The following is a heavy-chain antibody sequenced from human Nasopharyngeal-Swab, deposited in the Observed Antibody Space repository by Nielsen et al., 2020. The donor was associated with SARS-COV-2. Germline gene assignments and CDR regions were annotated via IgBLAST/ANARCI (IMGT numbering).Heavy chain of an antibody. V-gene: IGHV4-61*08. Sequence: SETLSLTCTVSGVSYDFMEAFYWAWIRQAPGQGLEWIGSCSGGGNCNFNPSLKSRVTIKSDTSKSELSLKLDSVTTADTAVYYCARDTHYYDSRLDAFDIWGQGTMVTVSS. CDR3: ARDTHYYDSRLDAFDI. J-gene: IGHJ3*02. D-gene: IGHD3-22*01. CDR2: CSGGGNC. CDR1: GVSYDFMEAFY.